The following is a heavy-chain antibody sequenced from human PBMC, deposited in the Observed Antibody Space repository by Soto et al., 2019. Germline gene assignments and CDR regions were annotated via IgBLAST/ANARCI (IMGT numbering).Heavy chain of an antibody. CDR2: IYPGDSDT. V-gene: IGHV5-51*01. CDR3: ASSVVVAANHYYYYGMDV. Sequence: GESLKISWKGSGYSFTIYWIGWVRQMPGIGLEWMGIIYPGDSDTRYSPSFQGQVTISADKSISTAYLQWSSLKASDTAMYYCASSVVVAANHYYYYGMDVWGQGTTVTVSS. D-gene: IGHD2-15*01. J-gene: IGHJ6*02. CDR1: GYSFTIYW.